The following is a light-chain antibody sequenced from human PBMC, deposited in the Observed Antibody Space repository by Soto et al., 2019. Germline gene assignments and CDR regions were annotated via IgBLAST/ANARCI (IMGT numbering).Light chain of an antibody. J-gene: IGLJ2*01. CDR2: TNN. CDR3: AAWDDSLNGVV. CDR1: SSNIGSNT. V-gene: IGLV1-44*01. Sequence: QSVLTQPPSASGTPGQRVTISCSGSSSNIGSNTVNWYQQLPGTAPKLLIYTNNQRPSGVPDRFSDSRSGTSVSLAISGLQSEDEADYYCAAWDDSLNGVVFGGGTKLTVL.